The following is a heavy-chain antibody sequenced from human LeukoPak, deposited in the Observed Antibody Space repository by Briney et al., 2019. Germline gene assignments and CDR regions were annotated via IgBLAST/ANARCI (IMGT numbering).Heavy chain of an antibody. Sequence: SETLSLTCNVSGDSISRSRHFWAWIRQSPGRGLEWIGYIYNSGSTYYNPSLKSRVTISVDTSKNQFSLSLSSVTAADTAVYYCARWGTYASTSNWFDPWGQGTLVIVSS. CDR1: GDSISRSRHF. D-gene: IGHD2-2*01. J-gene: IGHJ5*02. CDR3: ARWGTYASTSNWFDP. CDR2: IYNSGST. V-gene: IGHV4-39*07.